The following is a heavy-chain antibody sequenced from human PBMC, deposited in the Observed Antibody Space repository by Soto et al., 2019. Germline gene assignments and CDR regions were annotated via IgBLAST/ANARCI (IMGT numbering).Heavy chain of an antibody. Sequence: EVQLVESGGGLVKPGGSLRLSCAASGFTFSSYSMNWVRQAPGKGLEWVSSISSSSSYIYYAASVKGRFTISRDTAKNSLYLQMNSLRAEDTAVYYCARGLVYYFDYWGQGTLVTVSS. J-gene: IGHJ4*02. D-gene: IGHD1-26*01. V-gene: IGHV3-21*01. CDR3: ARGLVYYFDY. CDR1: GFTFSSYS. CDR2: ISSSSSYI.